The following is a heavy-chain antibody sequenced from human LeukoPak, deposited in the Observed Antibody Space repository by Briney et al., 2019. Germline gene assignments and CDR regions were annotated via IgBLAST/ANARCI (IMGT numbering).Heavy chain of an antibody. V-gene: IGHV3-30-3*01. CDR1: GFTFSSYA. J-gene: IGHJ5*02. CDR2: ISYDGSNK. D-gene: IGHD2-2*01. CDR3: ARDYCSSTSCFGAHWFDP. Sequence: GRSLRLSCAASGFTFSSYAMHWVRQAPGKGLEWVAVISYDGSNKYYADSVKGRFTISRDNSKNTLYLQMNSLRAEDTAVYYCARDYCSSTSCFGAHWFDPWGQGTLVTVSS.